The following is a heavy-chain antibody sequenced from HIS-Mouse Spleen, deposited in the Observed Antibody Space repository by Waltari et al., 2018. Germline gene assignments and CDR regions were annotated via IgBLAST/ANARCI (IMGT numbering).Heavy chain of an antibody. Sequence: QVQLVQSGAEVKKPGASVKVSCKASGYTFTGYSMHWVQKAPGTGLEWRGWINPNSGGTNYAQKFQGRVTRTRDTSISTAYMELSRLRSDDTAVYYWARGGGARDWFDPWGQGTLVTVSS. CDR3: ARGGGARDWFDP. D-gene: IGHD1-26*01. J-gene: IGHJ5*02. CDR2: INPNSGGT. CDR1: GYTFTGYS. V-gene: IGHV1-2*02.